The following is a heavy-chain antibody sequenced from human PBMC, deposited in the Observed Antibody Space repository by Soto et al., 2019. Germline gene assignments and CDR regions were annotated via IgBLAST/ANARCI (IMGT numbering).Heavy chain of an antibody. CDR2: INPNGGGT. Sequence: ASVKVSCKASGYTFTGYYMHWVRQAPVQGLEWMGWINPNGGGTNYAQKFQGWVTMTRDTSISTAYMELSRLRSDDTAVYYCARRHYDYVWGRYRLDWFDPWGQGTLVTFSS. V-gene: IGHV1-2*04. CDR1: GYTFTGYY. D-gene: IGHD3-16*02. CDR3: ARRHYDYVWGRYRLDWFDP. J-gene: IGHJ5*02.